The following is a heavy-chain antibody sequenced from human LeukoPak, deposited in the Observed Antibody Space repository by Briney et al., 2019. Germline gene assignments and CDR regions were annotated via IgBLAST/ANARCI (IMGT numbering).Heavy chain of an antibody. Sequence: PSETLSLTCTVSGGSISSYYWSWIRQPAGKGLEWIGRIYTSGSTNYNPSLKSRVTMSVDTSKNQFSLKLSSVTAADTAVYYCARDNYDFWSGYSSVWYYFDYWGQGTLVTVSS. D-gene: IGHD3-3*01. V-gene: IGHV4-4*07. CDR1: GGSISSYY. J-gene: IGHJ4*02. CDR2: IYTSGST. CDR3: ARDNYDFWSGYSSVWYYFDY.